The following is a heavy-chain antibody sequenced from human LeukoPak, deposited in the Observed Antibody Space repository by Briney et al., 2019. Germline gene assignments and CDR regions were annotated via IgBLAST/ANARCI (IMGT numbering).Heavy chain of an antibody. D-gene: IGHD3-22*01. CDR3: AREPVHYYDSSGYYYGEDY. J-gene: IGHJ4*02. CDR1: GGSISISSYY. CDR2: IYYSGST. Sequence: SETLSLTCTVSGGSISISSYYWGWIRQPPGRGLEWIGSIYYSGSTYYNPSLKSRVTISVDTSKNQFSLKLSSVTAADTAVYYCAREPVHYYDSSGYYYGEDYWGQGTLVTVSS. V-gene: IGHV4-39*02.